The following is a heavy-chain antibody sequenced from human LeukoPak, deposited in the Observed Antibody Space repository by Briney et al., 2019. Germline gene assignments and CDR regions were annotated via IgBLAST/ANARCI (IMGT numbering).Heavy chain of an antibody. CDR1: GFTFDDYA. CDR3: AKDIGGYSFAADY. J-gene: IGHJ4*02. Sequence: GGSLRLSCAASGFTFDDYAMHWVRQGPGKGLEWVSLTSGDGSITYYADSVKGRFTIYRDNSKNSLYLQMNSLRTEDTALYYCAKDIGGYSFAADYWGQGTLVTVSS. V-gene: IGHV3-43*02. D-gene: IGHD5-18*01. CDR2: TSGDGSIT.